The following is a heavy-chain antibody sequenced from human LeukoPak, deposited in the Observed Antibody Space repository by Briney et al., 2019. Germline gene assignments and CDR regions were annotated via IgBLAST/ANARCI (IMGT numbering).Heavy chain of an antibody. J-gene: IGHJ4*02. D-gene: IGHD2-15*01. V-gene: IGHV4-38-2*02. Sequence: PSETLSLACTVSGYSISSGYYWGWIRQPPGKGLEWIGSIYHSGSTYYNPSLKSRVTISVDTSKNQFSLKLSSVTAADTAVYYCARDNIVVVAATKAYYFDYWGQGTLVTVSS. CDR1: GYSISSGYY. CDR3: ARDNIVVVAATKAYYFDY. CDR2: IYHSGST.